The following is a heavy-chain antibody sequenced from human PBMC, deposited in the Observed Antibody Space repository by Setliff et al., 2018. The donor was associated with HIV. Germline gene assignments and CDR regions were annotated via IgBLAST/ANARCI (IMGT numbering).Heavy chain of an antibody. V-gene: IGHV4-59*08. J-gene: IGHJ4*02. D-gene: IGHD2-21*02. CDR2: IYKSGTT. CDR1: GGSVNSYH. CDR3: GRLSETAMASFDS. Sequence: SETLSLTCSVSGGSVNSYHWSWIRQPPVKGLEWIWYIYKSGTTNYSPSLKSRVTISAGPSTNQFSLKLTSVTAADTAVYYCGRLSETAMASFDSWGQGILVTVS.